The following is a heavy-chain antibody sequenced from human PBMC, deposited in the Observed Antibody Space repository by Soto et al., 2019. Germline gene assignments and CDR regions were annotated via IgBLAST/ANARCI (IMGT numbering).Heavy chain of an antibody. CDR3: ATKRSGSWSMGCFDS. CDR2: ISGNANDI. V-gene: IGHV3-23*01. J-gene: IGHJ4*02. D-gene: IGHD3-16*01. CDR1: GFTFSNHA. Sequence: PGGSLRLSCAASGFTFSNHAMNWVRQAPGKGLEWLSAISGNANDIYYADSVKGRFTISRDSSTNTVFLQMNSLRAEDTALYYCATKRSGSWSMGCFDSWGQGTLVAVSS.